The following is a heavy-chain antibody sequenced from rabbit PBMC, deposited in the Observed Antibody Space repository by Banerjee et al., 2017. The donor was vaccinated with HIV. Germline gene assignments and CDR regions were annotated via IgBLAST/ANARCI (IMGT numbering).Heavy chain of an antibody. CDR1: GFSFSGSYW. Sequence: EESGGDLVKPEGSLTLTCTASGFSFSGSYWICWVRQAPGKGLEWIACIYTGDIDITVYASWAKGRFTISKTSSTTETLQMTSLTAADTATYFCARGDDYAMDVWGPGTLVTVS. CDR3: ARGDDYAMDV. D-gene: IGHD4-2*01. V-gene: IGHV1S45*01. J-gene: IGHJ6*01. CDR2: IYTGDIDIT.